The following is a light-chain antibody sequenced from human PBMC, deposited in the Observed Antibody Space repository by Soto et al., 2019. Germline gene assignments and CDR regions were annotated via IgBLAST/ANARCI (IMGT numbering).Light chain of an antibody. CDR1: QIISSW. V-gene: IGKV1-5*01. CDR3: QQYHSYPWT. J-gene: IGKJ1*01. Sequence: DIQMNQSPSTLSASVGDRVTITCRASQIISSWLAWCQQKPGKAPKLLIYDASSLDNGVPSRFSGSGSGTDFTLTISSLQPDDFATYYCQQYHSYPWTFGHGAKVDIK. CDR2: DAS.